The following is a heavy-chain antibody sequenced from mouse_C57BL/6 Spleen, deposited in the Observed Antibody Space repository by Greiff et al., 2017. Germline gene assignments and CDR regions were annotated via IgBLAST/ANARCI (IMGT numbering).Heavy chain of an antibody. CDR2: ISDGGSYT. V-gene: IGHV5-4*03. CDR3: ASMASYYFDY. CDR1: GFTFSSYA. D-gene: IGHD1-1*02. J-gene: IGHJ2*01. Sequence: EVMLVESGGGLVKPGGSLKLSCAASGFTFSSYAMSWVRQTPEKRLEWVATISDGGSYTYYPDNVKGRFTISRDNAKNNLYLQMSHLKSEDTAMYYCASMASYYFDYWGQGTTLTVSS.